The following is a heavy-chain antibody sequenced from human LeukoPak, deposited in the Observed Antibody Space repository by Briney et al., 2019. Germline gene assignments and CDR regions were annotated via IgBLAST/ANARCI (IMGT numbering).Heavy chain of an antibody. CDR1: GYTFTDYY. V-gene: IGHV1-2*02. CDR2: INPNSGGT. J-gene: IGHJ4*02. CDR3: ARDGVVRGVIIY. Sequence: GASVKVSCKASGYTFTDYYINWVRQAPGQGLEWMGWINPNSGGTNYAQKFQGRVTMTRDTSINTAYMELSRLRSDDTAVYYCARDGVVRGVIIYWGQGTLVTVSS. D-gene: IGHD3-10*01.